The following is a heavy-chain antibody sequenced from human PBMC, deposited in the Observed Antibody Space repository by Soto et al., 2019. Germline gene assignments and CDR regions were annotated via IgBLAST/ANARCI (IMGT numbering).Heavy chain of an antibody. CDR1: GFTFSSYG. Sequence: PGESLRLSCAGSGFTFSSYGMHWVRQAPGKGLEWVAVISYDGSNKYYADSVKGRFTISRDNSKNTLYLQMNSLRAEDTAVYYCAKATRDFWSGYYKPDSYYHYGMDVWGQGPTVTVSS. D-gene: IGHD3-3*01. CDR2: ISYDGSNK. CDR3: AKATRDFWSGYYKPDSYYHYGMDV. J-gene: IGHJ6*02. V-gene: IGHV3-30*18.